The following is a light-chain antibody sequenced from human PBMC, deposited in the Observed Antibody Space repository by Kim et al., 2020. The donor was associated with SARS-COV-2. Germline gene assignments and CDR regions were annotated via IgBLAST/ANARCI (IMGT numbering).Light chain of an antibody. CDR3: SSYAGSNGVL. CDR1: SSDIGGYYD. V-gene: IGLV2-14*03. Sequence: QSALIQPASVSGSPEQTITISCTGTSSDIGGYYDVSWYQQQPDKAPKLIIYDVYSRPSGVSTRFSGSKSGNAASLTIAGLQAEDEADYYCSSYAGSNGVLFGGGTKVTVL. J-gene: IGLJ2*01. CDR2: DVY.